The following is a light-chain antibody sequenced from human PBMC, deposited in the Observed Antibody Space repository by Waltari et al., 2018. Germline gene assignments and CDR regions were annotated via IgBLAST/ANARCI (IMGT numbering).Light chain of an antibody. CDR3: LLTYRDTRV. Sequence: QPVVTQEPSLTVSPGGTVTPTCASSTGTVSGGHYSYWFQQKPVQAPKTLIYNTSNKPSWTPARFSASLLGDKAALTLSGAQPEDEAEYYCLLTYRDTRVFCERTKLTVL. J-gene: IGLJ3*02. V-gene: IGLV7-46*01. CDR1: TGTVSGGHY. CDR2: NTS.